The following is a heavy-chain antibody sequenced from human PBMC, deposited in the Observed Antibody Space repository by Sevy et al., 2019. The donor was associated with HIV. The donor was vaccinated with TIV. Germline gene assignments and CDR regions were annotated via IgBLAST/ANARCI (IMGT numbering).Heavy chain of an antibody. CDR1: GGSISSGGYF. D-gene: IGHD3-9*01. Sequence: SETLSLTCTVSGGSISSGGYFWSWIRQHPGKGLEWIGYIYDSGSTYYNPSLKSRVTLSVDKSKNQLSLKLSSVTVADMAVSYCARDSSHVETTLTQGFDSWGQGTLVTVSS. CDR2: IYDSGST. V-gene: IGHV4-31*03. J-gene: IGHJ5*01. CDR3: ARDSSHVETTLTQGFDS.